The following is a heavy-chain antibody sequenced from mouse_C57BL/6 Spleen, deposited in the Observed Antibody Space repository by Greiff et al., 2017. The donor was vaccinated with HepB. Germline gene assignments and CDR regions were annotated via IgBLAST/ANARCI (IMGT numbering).Heavy chain of an antibody. V-gene: IGHV1-82*01. CDR2: IYPGDGDT. CDR3: AREGTGRGAMDY. D-gene: IGHD4-1*01. CDR1: GYAFSSSW. Sequence: VQLQQSGPELVKPGASVKISCKASGYAFSSSWMNWVKQRPGKGLEWIGRIYPGDGDTNYNGKFKGKATLTADKSSSTAYMQLSSLTSEDSAVYFCAREGTGRGAMDYWGQGTSVTVSS. J-gene: IGHJ4*01.